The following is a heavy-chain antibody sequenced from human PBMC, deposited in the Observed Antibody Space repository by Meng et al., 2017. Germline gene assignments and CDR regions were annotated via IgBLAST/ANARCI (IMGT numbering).Heavy chain of an antibody. CDR3: ARDLALVAAAGSRKRKNYYYGMDV. CDR2: ISSSSSYI. CDR1: GFTFSSYS. J-gene: IGHJ6*02. Sequence: GESLKISCAASGFTFSSYSMNWVRQAPGKGLEWVSSISSSSSYIYYADSVKGRFTISRDNAKNSLYLQMNSLRAEDTAVYYCARDLALVAAAGSRKRKNYYYGMDVWGQGTTVTVSS. D-gene: IGHD6-13*01. V-gene: IGHV3-21*01.